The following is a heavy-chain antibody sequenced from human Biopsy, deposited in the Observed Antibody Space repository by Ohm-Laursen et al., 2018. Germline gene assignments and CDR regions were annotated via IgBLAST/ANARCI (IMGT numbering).Heavy chain of an antibody. Sequence: PSAKVSCKSSGNTFATYHIHWVRQAPGQGLEWMGVICPSGATPSSSQKFQGRITMARNTSTGTVYMDLYSLGSEDTAVYYCARAGVGSDGTDSYYYGMDVWGPGTTVTVSS. CDR2: ICPSGATP. CDR3: ARAGVGSDGTDSYYYGMDV. D-gene: IGHD5-24*01. CDR1: GNTFATYH. J-gene: IGHJ6*02. V-gene: IGHV1-46*01.